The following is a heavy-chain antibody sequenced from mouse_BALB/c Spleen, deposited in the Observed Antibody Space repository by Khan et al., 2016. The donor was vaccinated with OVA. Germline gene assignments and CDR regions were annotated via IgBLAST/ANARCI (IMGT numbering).Heavy chain of an antibody. CDR3: TRAVWAAFAY. Sequence: QVQLQQPGAELVKPGASVKLSCKASGYTFTSYYIYWVKQRPGQGLEWIGGINPSNGGTYFNQKFESKATLTVDKSSSTAYMQLSSLTSEDSAVYYCTRAVWAAFAYWGPGTLVTVSA. CDR2: INPSNGGT. V-gene: IGHV1S81*02. J-gene: IGHJ3*01. CDR1: GYTFTSYY.